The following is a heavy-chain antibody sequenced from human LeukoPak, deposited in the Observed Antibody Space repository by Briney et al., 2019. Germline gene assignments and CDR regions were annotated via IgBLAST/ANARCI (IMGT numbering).Heavy chain of an antibody. V-gene: IGHV3-48*03. J-gene: IGHJ3*01. D-gene: IGHD3-22*01. CDR2: LSNSGSTI. Sequence: QPGGSLRLSCAASGFTLRSYEMNWVRQGPGKGLEWVSYLSNSGSTIYCANSVNGRFTISRDIAKNSLYLQMNSLRPEDTAVYYCGRGGSSGYNYNAFDVWGQGTRVTVSS. CDR3: GRGGSSGYNYNAFDV. CDR1: GFTLRSYE.